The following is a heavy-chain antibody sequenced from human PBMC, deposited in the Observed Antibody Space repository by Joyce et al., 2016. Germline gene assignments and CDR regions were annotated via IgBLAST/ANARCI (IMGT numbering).Heavy chain of an antibody. CDR2: IYPGDSDT. CDR1: GNSFTGYW. V-gene: IGHV5-51*01. D-gene: IGHD6-19*01. CDR3: ARQLRGWALDY. J-gene: IGHJ4*02. Sequence: EVQLVQSGAEVKKPGESLKISCKGSGNSFTGYWIAWVRQMPGKGLETMGIIYPGDSDTRYSPSFQGQVTISVDKSINTAYLQCSSLKASDTAMYFCARQLRGWALDYWGQGTLVTVAS.